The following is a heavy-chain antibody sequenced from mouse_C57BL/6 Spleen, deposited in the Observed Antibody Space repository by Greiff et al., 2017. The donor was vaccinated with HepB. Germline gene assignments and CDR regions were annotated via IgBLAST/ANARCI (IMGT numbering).Heavy chain of an antibody. D-gene: IGHD1-1*01. V-gene: IGHV1-22*01. J-gene: IGHJ1*03. Sequence: EVQLQQSGPELVKPGASVKMSCKASGYTFTDYNMHWVKQSHGKSLEWIGYINPNNGGTSYNQKFKGKATLTVNKSSSTAYMELRSLTSEDSAVYYCAIYYYGSSLYWYFDVWGTGTTVTVSS. CDR1: GYTFTDYN. CDR2: INPNNGGT. CDR3: AIYYYGSSLYWYFDV.